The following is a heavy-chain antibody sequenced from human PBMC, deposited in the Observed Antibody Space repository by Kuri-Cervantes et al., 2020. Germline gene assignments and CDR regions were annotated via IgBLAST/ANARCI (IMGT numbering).Heavy chain of an antibody. Sequence: GGSLRLSCAASGFTFSDFWMSWVRQAPGKGLEWVANVKQDESEKYYVDSVKGRFTISRDNAKNSLYLQINSLRAEDTATYYCARLHFYTNSGRYFDYWGQGTLVTVSS. CDR1: GFTFSDFW. CDR2: VKQDESEK. J-gene: IGHJ4*02. V-gene: IGHV3-7*01. D-gene: IGHD2-8*01. CDR3: ARLHFYTNSGRYFDY.